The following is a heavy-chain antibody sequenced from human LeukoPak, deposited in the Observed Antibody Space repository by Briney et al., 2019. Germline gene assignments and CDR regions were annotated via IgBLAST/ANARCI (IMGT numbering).Heavy chain of an antibody. V-gene: IGHV1-69*01. CDR2: IIPIFGTA. CDR1: GGTFSIYA. Sequence: SVKVSCXASGGTFSIYAISWVRQARGQGLEWMEGIIPIFGTANYAQKFQGRVTITADESTSTAYMELSSLRSEDTAVYYCASELRYFDWFRNNWFDPWGQGTLVTVSS. D-gene: IGHD3-9*01. J-gene: IGHJ5*02. CDR3: ASELRYFDWFRNNWFDP.